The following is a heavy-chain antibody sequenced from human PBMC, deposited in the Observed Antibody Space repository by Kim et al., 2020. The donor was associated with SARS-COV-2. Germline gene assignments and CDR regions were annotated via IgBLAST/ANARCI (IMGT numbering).Heavy chain of an antibody. CDR3: ARLVKRSGGSCGWGFDP. V-gene: IGHV1-69*13. CDR2: IIPIFGTA. Sequence: SVKVSCKASGGTFSSYAISWVRQAPGQGLEWMGGIIPIFGTANYAQKFQGRVTITADESTSTAYMELSSLRSEDTAVYYCARLVKRSGGSCGWGFDPWGQGTLVTVSS. J-gene: IGHJ5*02. D-gene: IGHD2-15*01. CDR1: GGTFSSYA.